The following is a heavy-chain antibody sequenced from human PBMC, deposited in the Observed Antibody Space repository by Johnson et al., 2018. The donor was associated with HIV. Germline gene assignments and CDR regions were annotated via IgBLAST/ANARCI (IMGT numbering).Heavy chain of an antibody. CDR1: GFTFSSYA. J-gene: IGHJ3*02. CDR2: ISYDGSNK. V-gene: IGHV3-30*18. D-gene: IGHD4-23*01. Sequence: QMLLVESGGGVVQPGRSLRLSCAASGFTFSSYAMHWVRQAPGKGLEWVAVISYDGSNKYYADSVKGRFTISRDNSKNTLYLQMNSLRAEDTAVYYCAKVGATVITPRGEAFDIWGQGTMVTVS. CDR3: AKVGATVITPRGEAFDI.